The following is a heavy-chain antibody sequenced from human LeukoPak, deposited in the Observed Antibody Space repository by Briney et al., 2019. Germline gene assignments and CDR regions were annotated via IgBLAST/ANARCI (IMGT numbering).Heavy chain of an antibody. J-gene: IGHJ4*02. V-gene: IGHV3-23*01. D-gene: IGHD6-13*01. CDR1: GFTFSSYA. Sequence: GGSLRLSCAASGFTFSSYAMSWVRQAPGKGLEWVSAISGNGGSTFYTDSVKGRFTISRDNSKNTLYLQMNSLRAEDTAVYYCASRDSSSSWTPLADYWGQGTLVTVSS. CDR2: ISGNGGST. CDR3: ASRDSSSSWTPLADY.